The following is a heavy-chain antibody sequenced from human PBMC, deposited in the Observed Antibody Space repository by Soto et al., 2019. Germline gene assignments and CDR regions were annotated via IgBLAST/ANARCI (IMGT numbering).Heavy chain of an antibody. D-gene: IGHD3-16*01. CDR1: GGSISSSSYY. Sequence: HLQLQESGPGLVKPSETLSLTCTVSGGSISSSSYYWGWIRQPPGKELEWIGAIYHSGSTYYHPSLKSRVTISVDTSKIQFSLRLTSLTAADTAVYFCARQTGGFGYSFAYWGQGTLVTVSS. CDR3: ARQTGGFGYSFAY. V-gene: IGHV4-39*01. CDR2: IYHSGST. J-gene: IGHJ4*02.